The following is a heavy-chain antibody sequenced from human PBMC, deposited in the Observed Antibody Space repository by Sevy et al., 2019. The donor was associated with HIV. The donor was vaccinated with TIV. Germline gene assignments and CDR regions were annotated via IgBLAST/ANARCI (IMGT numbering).Heavy chain of an antibody. CDR3: ARRALGVVPAALNYYYYYMDV. CDR1: GGSISSYY. CDR2: IYYSGRT. D-gene: IGHD2-2*01. J-gene: IGHJ6*03. V-gene: IGHV4-59*08. Sequence: SETLSLTCTVSGGSISSYYWSWIRPPPGKGLEWIGYIYYSGRTTYNPSLKSRFTISVDTSKNQFSLKLSSVTAADTAVYYCARRALGVVPAALNYYYYYMDVWGKGTTVTVSS.